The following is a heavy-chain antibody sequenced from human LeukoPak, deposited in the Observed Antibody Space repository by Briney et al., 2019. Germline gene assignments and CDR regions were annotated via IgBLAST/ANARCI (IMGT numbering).Heavy chain of an antibody. J-gene: IGHJ5*02. CDR1: GGSISSSNW. Sequence: SETLSLTCAVSGGSISSSNWWSWVRQPPGKGLEWIGEIYHSGSTNYNPSLKSRVTISVDKSKNQFSLKLSSVTAADTAVYYCARDPRECSGGSCYSDWFDPWGQGTLVTVSS. D-gene: IGHD2-15*01. CDR2: IYHSGST. V-gene: IGHV4-4*02. CDR3: ARDPRECSGGSCYSDWFDP.